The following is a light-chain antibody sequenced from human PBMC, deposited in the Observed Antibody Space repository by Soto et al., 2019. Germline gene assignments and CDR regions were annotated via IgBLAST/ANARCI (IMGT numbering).Light chain of an antibody. V-gene: IGKV3-15*01. CDR2: GAS. J-gene: IGKJ4*01. CDR3: HQYNNWPVT. Sequence: EIVMTQSPATLSVSPGERATLSCRASQSVSTNLAWYQQKPGQAPRLLIYGASTRATVVPARFSGSGSGTEFILTISSLQSEDFAVYFCHQYNNWPVTFGGGTKVEIK. CDR1: QSVSTN.